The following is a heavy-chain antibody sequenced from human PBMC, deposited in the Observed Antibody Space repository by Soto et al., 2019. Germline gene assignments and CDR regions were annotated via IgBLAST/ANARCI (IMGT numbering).Heavy chain of an antibody. CDR2: IYSGGST. D-gene: IGHD3-9*01. V-gene: IGHV3-53*01. CDR3: ASRDILTGYGPPDY. Sequence: GGSLRLSCAASGFTVSSNYMSWVRQAPGKGLEWVSVIYSGGSTYYADSVKGRFTISRDNSKNTLYLQMNSLRAEDTAVYYCASRDILTGYGPPDYWGQGTPVTVSS. J-gene: IGHJ4*02. CDR1: GFTVSSNY.